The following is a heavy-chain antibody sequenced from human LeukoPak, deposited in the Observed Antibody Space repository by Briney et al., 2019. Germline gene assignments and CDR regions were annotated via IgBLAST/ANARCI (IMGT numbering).Heavy chain of an antibody. CDR3: ARGDWGMYYFDY. D-gene: IGHD7-27*01. J-gene: IGHJ4*02. V-gene: IGHV3-30*02. CDR2: IKYDGSNK. CDR1: GFIFSRYG. Sequence: GGSLRLSCAASGFIFSRYGIHWVRQAPGKGLEWVAFIKYDGSNKYYADSVKGRFTISRDNSKNTLSLQMNSLRAEDTAVYYCARGDWGMYYFDYWGLGTLVTVSS.